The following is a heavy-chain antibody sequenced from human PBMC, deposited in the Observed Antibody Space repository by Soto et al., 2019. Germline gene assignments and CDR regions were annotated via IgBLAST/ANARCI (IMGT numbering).Heavy chain of an antibody. CDR3: ASDRASGSSLDY. CDR1: GFTFSSYA. Sequence: QVQLVESGGGVVQPGRSLRLSCAASGFTFSSYAMHWVRQAPGKGLEWVAVISYDGSNKYYADSVKGRFTISRDNSKNTLCLQMNSLRVEDTAVYYCASDRASGSSLDYWGQGTLVTVSS. J-gene: IGHJ4*02. CDR2: ISYDGSNK. D-gene: IGHD1-26*01. V-gene: IGHV3-30-3*01.